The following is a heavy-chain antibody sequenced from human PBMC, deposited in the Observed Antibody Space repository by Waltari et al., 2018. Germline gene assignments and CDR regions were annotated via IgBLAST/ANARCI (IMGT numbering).Heavy chain of an antibody. CDR1: GFTFSSHW. Sequence: EVQVVESGGGLVQPGGSLGLSCAASGFTFSSHWMSWLRQAPGKGLQWVAHIGPDGSDKYYVDSVKGRFSISGDNTKNSLHLQMNSLRGDDTAVYYCSRGSADWGQGTLVTVSS. J-gene: IGHJ1*01. CDR3: SRGSAD. V-gene: IGHV3-7*03. CDR2: IGPDGSDK.